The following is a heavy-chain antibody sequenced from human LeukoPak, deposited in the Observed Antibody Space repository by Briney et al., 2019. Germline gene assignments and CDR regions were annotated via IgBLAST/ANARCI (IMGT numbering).Heavy chain of an antibody. CDR3: AKVRGAQYYFDY. CDR2: IRYDGSNK. D-gene: IGHD3-10*01. CDR1: GFTFSSYS. V-gene: IGHV3-30*02. Sequence: GGSLRLSCAASGFTFSSYSMNWVRQAPGKGLEWVAFIRYDGSNKYYADSVKGRFTISRDNSKNTLYLQMNSLRAEDTAVYYCAKVRGAQYYFDYWGQGTLVTVSS. J-gene: IGHJ4*02.